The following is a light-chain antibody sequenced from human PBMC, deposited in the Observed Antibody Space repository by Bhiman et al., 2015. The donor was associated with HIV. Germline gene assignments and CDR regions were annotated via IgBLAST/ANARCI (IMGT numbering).Light chain of an antibody. CDR3: CSYANGSSSFV. J-gene: IGLJ2*01. CDR1: ASNIGAGYD. Sequence: QSVLTQPPSVSGAPGQRVTISCTGSASNIGAGYDVHWYQHLPGTAPKLLIYDNNNRPSGVPDRFSGSKSGTSASLAITGLQAEDEADYYCCSYANGSSSFVFGGGTKLTVL. V-gene: IGLV1-40*01. CDR2: DNN.